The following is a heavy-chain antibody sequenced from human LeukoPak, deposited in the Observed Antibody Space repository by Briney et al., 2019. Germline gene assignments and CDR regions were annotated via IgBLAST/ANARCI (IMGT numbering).Heavy chain of an antibody. CDR2: ISSSGVTI. D-gene: IGHD1-26*01. CDR1: GFTFSTCS. J-gene: IGHJ4*02. Sequence: GGSLRLSCAASGFTFSTCSMNWVRQAPGKGLEWVSYISSSGVTIYYADSVKGRLTISRDNAKNSLYLQMNSLRAEDTAVYYCARDGLESGSYYYWGQGTLVTVSS. CDR3: ARDGLESGSYYY. V-gene: IGHV3-48*01.